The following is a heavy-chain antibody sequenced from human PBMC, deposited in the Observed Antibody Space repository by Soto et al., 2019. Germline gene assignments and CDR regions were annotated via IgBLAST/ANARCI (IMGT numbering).Heavy chain of an antibody. J-gene: IGHJ6*02. CDR2: INHGGDT. D-gene: IGHD3-9*01. Sequence: ASETLSLTCAVFGGSLSGYYWSWIRQPPGKGLEWIGEINHGGDTIYNPSLRSRVTISGDTSKNQVSLKLSSVTAADTAVYYCVNYFDRADGMDVWGQGTTVTVS. V-gene: IGHV4-34*01. CDR3: VNYFDRADGMDV. CDR1: GGSLSGYY.